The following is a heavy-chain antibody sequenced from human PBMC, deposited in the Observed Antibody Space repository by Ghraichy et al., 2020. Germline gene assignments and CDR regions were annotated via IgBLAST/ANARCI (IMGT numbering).Heavy chain of an antibody. J-gene: IGHJ3*02. CDR2: VYYTGST. Sequence: SWIRQPPGKGLEWMGYVYYTGSTNYNPSLKSRVTISVDTSKNQFSLKVSSVTAADTAVYYCARGLKIQLWSAFDIWGQGTMVTVSS. D-gene: IGHD5-18*01. CDR3: ARGLKIQLWSAFDI. V-gene: IGHV4-59*01.